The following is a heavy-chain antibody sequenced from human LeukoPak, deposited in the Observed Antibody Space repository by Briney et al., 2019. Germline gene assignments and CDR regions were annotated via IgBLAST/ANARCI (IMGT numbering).Heavy chain of an antibody. J-gene: IGHJ4*02. CDR2: ISSSSSYI. Sequence: GGSLRLSCAASGFTFSSYSMNWVRQAPGKGLEWVSSISSSSSYIYYADSVKGRFTISRDNAKNSLYLQMNSLRAEDTAVYYCARWGDEAYYDSSGCIDCWGQGTLVTVSS. D-gene: IGHD3-22*01. V-gene: IGHV3-21*01. CDR3: ARWGDEAYYDSSGCIDC. CDR1: GFTFSSYS.